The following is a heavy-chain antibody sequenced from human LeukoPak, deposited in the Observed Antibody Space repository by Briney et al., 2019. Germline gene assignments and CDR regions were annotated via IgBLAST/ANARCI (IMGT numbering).Heavy chain of an antibody. D-gene: IGHD5-24*01. Sequence: PSETLSLTCTVSGGSISSSSYYWGWIRQPPGKGLEWIGSIYYSGSTYYNPSLKSRVTISVDTSKNQFSLKLSSVTAADTAVYYCASPRRDGYNDIDYWGQGTLVTVSS. CDR2: IYYSGST. V-gene: IGHV4-39*01. CDR3: ASPRRDGYNDIDY. J-gene: IGHJ4*02. CDR1: GGSISSSSYY.